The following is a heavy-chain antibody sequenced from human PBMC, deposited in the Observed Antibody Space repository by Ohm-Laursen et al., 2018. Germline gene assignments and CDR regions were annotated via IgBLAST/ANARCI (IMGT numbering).Heavy chain of an antibody. Sequence: ASVKVSCKASGYTFTGYYMHWVRQAPGQGLEWMGWINPNSGGTNYAQKFQGRVTMTRDTSTNTVYMELSSLRSEDTAVYYCARVCSGGSCYSSLDSWGQGTLVTVSS. J-gene: IGHJ5*01. CDR2: INPNSGGT. D-gene: IGHD2-15*01. V-gene: IGHV1-2*02. CDR1: GYTFTGYY. CDR3: ARVCSGGSCYSSLDS.